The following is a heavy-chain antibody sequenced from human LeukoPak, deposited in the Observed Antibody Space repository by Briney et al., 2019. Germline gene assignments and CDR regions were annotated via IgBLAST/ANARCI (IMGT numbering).Heavy chain of an antibody. CDR2: ISAYNGNT. V-gene: IGHV1-18*01. Sequence: ASVKVSCKASGYTFTSYGISWVRQAPGQGLEWMGWISAYNGNTNYAQKHQGRVTMTTDTSTSTTYMELRSLRSDDTAVYYCARETVAGAYELWFDPWGQGTLVTVSS. CDR3: ARETVAGAYELWFDP. J-gene: IGHJ5*02. D-gene: IGHD6-19*01. CDR1: GYTFTSYG.